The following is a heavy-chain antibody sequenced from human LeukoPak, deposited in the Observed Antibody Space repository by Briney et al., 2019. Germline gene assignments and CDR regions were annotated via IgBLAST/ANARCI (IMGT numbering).Heavy chain of an antibody. CDR3: ARDIPTTVPYFDY. Sequence: SETLSLTCTVSGGSISSSSYYWGWIRQPPGKGLEWIGSIYYSRSTYYNPSLKSRVTISVDTSKNQFSLKLSSVTAADTAVYYCARDIPTTVPYFDYWGQGTLVTVSS. CDR1: GGSISSSSYY. D-gene: IGHD1-1*01. CDR2: IYYSRST. V-gene: IGHV4-39*07. J-gene: IGHJ4*02.